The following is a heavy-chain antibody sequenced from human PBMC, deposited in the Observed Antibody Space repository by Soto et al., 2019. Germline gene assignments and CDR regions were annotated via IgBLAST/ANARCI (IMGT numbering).Heavy chain of an antibody. V-gene: IGHV1-69*13. J-gene: IGHJ4*02. CDR1: GGTFSSYA. Sequence: SVKVSCKASGGTFSSYAISWVRQAPGQGLEWMGGIIPIFGTANYAQKFQGRVTITADESTSTAYMELSSLRSEDTAVYYCARAPKLELPLDYWGQGTLVTVSS. CDR3: ARAPKLELPLDY. D-gene: IGHD1-7*01. CDR2: IIPIFGTA.